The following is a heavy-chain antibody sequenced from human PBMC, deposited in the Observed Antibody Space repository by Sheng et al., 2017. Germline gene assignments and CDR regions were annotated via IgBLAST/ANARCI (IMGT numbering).Heavy chain of an antibody. J-gene: IGHJ4*02. CDR1: GYSISSGYY. CDR2: IYHSGST. CDR3: ARGWWSSKGTPYYFDY. Sequence: QVQLQESGPGLVKPSETLSLTCTVSGYSISSGYYWGWIRQPPGKGLEWIGSIYHSGSTYYNPSLKSRVTISVDTSKNQFSLKLSSVTAADTAVYYCARGWWSSKGTPYYFDYWGQGTLVTGLL. D-gene: IGHD2-15*01. V-gene: IGHV4-38-2*02.